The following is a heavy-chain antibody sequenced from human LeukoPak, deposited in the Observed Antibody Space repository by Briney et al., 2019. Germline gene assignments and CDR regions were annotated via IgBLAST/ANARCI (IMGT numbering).Heavy chain of an antibody. CDR3: ARAGQLVPNNYFDY. CDR2: IIPIFGTA. CDR1: GGTFSSYA. D-gene: IGHD6-13*01. Sequence: SVKVSFKASGGTFSSYAISWVRQAPEQALEWMVGIIPIFGTANYAQKFQGRVTITTDESTSTAYMELSSLRSEDTAVYYCARAGQLVPNNYFDYWGQGTLVTVSS. J-gene: IGHJ4*02. V-gene: IGHV1-69*05.